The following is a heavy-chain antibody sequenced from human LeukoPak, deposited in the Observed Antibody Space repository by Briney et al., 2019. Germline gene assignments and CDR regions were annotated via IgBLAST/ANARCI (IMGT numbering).Heavy chain of an antibody. D-gene: IGHD2-21*02. CDR1: GFTFSTSW. Sequence: PGGSLRLSCVGSGFTFSTSWMHWVRQAPGKGPEYVAYINQDGSETNYVDSVKGRFTNSRDNTRNSLFLQMYSLRDEDTAIYYCARWAGRCGGDCQSEDPWGLGTLVIVSS. CDR3: ARWAGRCGGDCQSEDP. J-gene: IGHJ5*02. CDR2: INQDGSET. V-gene: IGHV3-7*01.